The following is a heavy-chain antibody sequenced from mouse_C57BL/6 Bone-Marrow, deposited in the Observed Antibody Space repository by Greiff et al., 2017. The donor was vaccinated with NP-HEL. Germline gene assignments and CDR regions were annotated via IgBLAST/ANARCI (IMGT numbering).Heavy chain of an antibody. CDR1: GFSFNTYA. J-gene: IGHJ3*01. Sequence: GGGLVQPKGSLKLSCAASGFSFNTYAMNWVRQAPGKGLEWVARIRSKSNNYATYYADSVKDRFTISRDDSESMLYLQMNNLKTEDTAMYYCVRHNYYGSSYPFAYWGQGTLVTVSA. D-gene: IGHD1-1*01. V-gene: IGHV10-1*01. CDR3: VRHNYYGSSYPFAY. CDR2: IRSKSNNYAT.